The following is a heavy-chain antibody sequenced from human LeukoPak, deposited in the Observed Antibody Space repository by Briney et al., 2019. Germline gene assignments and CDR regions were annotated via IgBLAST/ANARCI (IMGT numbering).Heavy chain of an antibody. J-gene: IGHJ4*02. D-gene: IGHD3-3*01. V-gene: IGHV3-7*01. Sequence: GGSLRLSCATAGFTFTGRWMSWVRQAPGKGLEWVATIKGVGSEKFYVDSVKGRFTISRDDAESSLHLQMSSLRDEDTAIYYCAKDVLEKRGQGTLVSVSS. CDR1: GFTFTGRW. CDR3: AKDVLEK. CDR2: IKGVGSEK.